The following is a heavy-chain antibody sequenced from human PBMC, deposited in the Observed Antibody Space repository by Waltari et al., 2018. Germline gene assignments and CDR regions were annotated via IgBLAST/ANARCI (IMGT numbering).Heavy chain of an antibody. Sequence: QLQESGPGLVQPSGTLSLTCAVSGVSFSSSVWWIWVRQPPGKGLEWIGEISHSETTNYSPSLRSRVTISMDKSKNQISLDLTSVTASDTAVYYCASGGLRNFDWAWGQGTLVTVSS. J-gene: IGHJ5*02. CDR3: ASGGLRNFDWA. V-gene: IGHV4-4*02. CDR2: ISHSETT. D-gene: IGHD3-9*01. CDR1: GVSFSSSVW.